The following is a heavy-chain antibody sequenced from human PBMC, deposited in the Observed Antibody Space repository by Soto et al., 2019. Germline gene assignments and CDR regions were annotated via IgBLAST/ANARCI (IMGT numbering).Heavy chain of an antibody. CDR2: ISWNSGSI. V-gene: IGHV3-9*01. D-gene: IGHD2-2*01. CDR3: AKEGCSSTSCYGRYGMDV. J-gene: IGHJ6*02. Sequence: GGSLRLSCAASGFTFDDYAMHWVRQAPGKGLEWVSGISWNSGSIGYADSVKGRFTISRDNAKNSLYLQMNSLRAEDTALYYCAKEGCSSTSCYGRYGMDVWGQGTTVTVSS. CDR1: GFTFDDYA.